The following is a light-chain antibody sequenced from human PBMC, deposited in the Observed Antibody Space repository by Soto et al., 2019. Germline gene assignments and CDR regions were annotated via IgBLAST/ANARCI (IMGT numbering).Light chain of an antibody. Sequence: QLVLTQSPSVAASLGSSVKLTCTLSSGHTSHIIAWHQQQPGKAPRYLMKLEGNGNYNKGSGIPDRFSGSSSGADHYLTISSLQIEDDAEYYCETWDSNTWVLGGGTKLTVL. CDR1: SGHTSHI. J-gene: IGLJ3*02. CDR2: LEGNGNY. CDR3: ETWDSNTWV. V-gene: IGLV4-60*02.